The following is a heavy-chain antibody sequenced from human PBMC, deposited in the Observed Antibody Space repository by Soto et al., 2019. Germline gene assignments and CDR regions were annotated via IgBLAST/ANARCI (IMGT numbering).Heavy chain of an antibody. J-gene: IGHJ6*02. CDR3: ARVNTIFLYGMDV. Sequence: SETLSLTCTVSGGSISSGDYYWSWIRQPPGKGLEWIGYIYYSGSTYYNTSLKSRVTISVDTSKNKFSMKLSSVTAADTAVYYCARVNTIFLYGMDVWGQGTTVTVSS. CDR2: IYYSGST. CDR1: GGSISSGDYY. D-gene: IGHD3-9*01. V-gene: IGHV4-30-4*01.